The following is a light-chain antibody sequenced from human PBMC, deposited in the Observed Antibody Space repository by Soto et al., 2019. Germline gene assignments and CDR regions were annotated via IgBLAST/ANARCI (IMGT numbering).Light chain of an antibody. V-gene: IGKV3-11*01. J-gene: IGKJ5*01. CDR2: DAS. Sequence: EIVLTQSPVTLSSSPGETATLSCRASQTVKKFLAWYHQKPGQPPRLLIYDASNRAAGIPDRFSGSGSGTDFTLTVNSLEPEDSGFYFCQQRSNWPPITFGQGTRLEIK. CDR3: QQRSNWPPIT. CDR1: QTVKKF.